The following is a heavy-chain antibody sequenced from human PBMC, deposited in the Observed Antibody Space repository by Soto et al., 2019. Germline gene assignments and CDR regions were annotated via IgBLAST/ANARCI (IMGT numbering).Heavy chain of an antibody. V-gene: IGHV4-39*01. Sequence: QLQLQESGPGLVKPSETLSLTCTVSGGSISSSSYYWGWIRQPPGKGLEWIGSIYYSGSTYYNPSLKSRVTISVDTSKNQFSLKLSSVTAADTAVYYCARNRHKQWLVSYYFDYWGQGTLVTVSS. D-gene: IGHD6-19*01. J-gene: IGHJ4*02. CDR3: ARNRHKQWLVSYYFDY. CDR1: GGSISSSSYY. CDR2: IYYSGST.